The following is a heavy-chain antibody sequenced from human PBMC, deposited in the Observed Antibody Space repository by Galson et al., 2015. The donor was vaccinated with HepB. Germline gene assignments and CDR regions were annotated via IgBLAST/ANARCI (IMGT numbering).Heavy chain of an antibody. CDR1: GYTFTSYY. CDR3: ARPLGGEIPPYNF. J-gene: IGHJ4*02. V-gene: IGHV1-46*01. CDR2: IRPSGGST. D-gene: IGHD3-16*01. Sequence: SVKVSCKASGYTFTSYYMHWVRQAPGQGLEWMGSIRPSGGSTTYAQKFQGRVTMTRDTSTSTAYLELSGLRSEDTAVYYCARPLGGEIPPYNFWGQGTLVIVSS.